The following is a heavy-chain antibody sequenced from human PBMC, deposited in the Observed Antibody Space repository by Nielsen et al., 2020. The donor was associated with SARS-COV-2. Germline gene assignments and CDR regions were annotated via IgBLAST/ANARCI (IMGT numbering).Heavy chain of an antibody. CDR3: ARHGSRPQAAAVDWFDP. V-gene: IGHV4-39*01. J-gene: IGHJ5*02. Sequence: SETLSLTCTVSGGSISSSSYYWGWIRQPPGKGLEWIGSIYYSGSTYYNPSLKSRVTISVDTSKNQFSLKLSSVTAADTAVYYCARHGSRPQAAAVDWFDPWGQGTLVSLL. D-gene: IGHD6-13*01. CDR1: GGSISSSSYY. CDR2: IYYSGST.